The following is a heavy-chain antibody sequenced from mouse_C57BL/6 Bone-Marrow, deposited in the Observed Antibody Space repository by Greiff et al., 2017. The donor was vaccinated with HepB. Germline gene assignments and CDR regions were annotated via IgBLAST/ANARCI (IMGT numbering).Heavy chain of an antibody. J-gene: IGHJ2*01. CDR3: ARYIYYGSSYYFDY. V-gene: IGHV1-26*01. Sequence: VQLQQSGPELVKPGASVKISCKASGYTFTDYYMNWVKQSHGKSLEWIGDINPNNGGTSYNQKFKGKATLTVDKSSSTAYMELRSLTSEDSAVYYCARYIYYGSSYYFDYWGQGTTLTVSS. CDR2: INPNNGGT. CDR1: GYTFTDYY. D-gene: IGHD1-1*01.